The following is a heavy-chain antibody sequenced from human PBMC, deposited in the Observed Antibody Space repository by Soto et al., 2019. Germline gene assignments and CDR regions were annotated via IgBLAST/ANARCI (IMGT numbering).Heavy chain of an antibody. D-gene: IGHD3-3*01. CDR3: AVRSTYSHYYYALDV. Sequence: QVQLVQSGAEVKKPGSSVKVSCKASGGTFSSYGIAWVRQAPGQGLGWMGGIMPVFGTPNYAQKFGGRVTITADESTSTAYMELSGLRSEDTAVYYCAVRSTYSHYYYALDVWGQGTTVTVSS. CDR2: IMPVFGTP. CDR1: GGTFSSYG. J-gene: IGHJ6*02. V-gene: IGHV1-69*01.